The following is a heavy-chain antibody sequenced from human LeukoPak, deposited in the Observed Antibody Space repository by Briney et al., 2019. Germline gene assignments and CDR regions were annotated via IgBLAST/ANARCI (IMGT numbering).Heavy chain of an antibody. CDR1: GFTFSDAR. D-gene: IGHD1-1*01. CDR3: TTDGTTGATLTPHDY. CDR2: IKRKTDGGTA. J-gene: IGHJ4*02. V-gene: IGHV3-15*01. Sequence: GGSLRLSCAVSGFTFSDARMSWVRHSPGKGLEWVGHIKRKTDGGTADYAAPVKGRFTISRDDSKNTLYLQINSLKTEDTSVYYRTTDGTTGATLTPHDYWGQGTLVTVSS.